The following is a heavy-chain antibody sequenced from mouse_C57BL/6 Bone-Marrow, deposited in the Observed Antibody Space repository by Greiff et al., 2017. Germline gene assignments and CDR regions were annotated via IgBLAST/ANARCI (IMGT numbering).Heavy chain of an antibody. D-gene: IGHD1-1*01. CDR2: INPYNGDT. CDR1: GYSFTGYF. V-gene: IGHV1-20*01. J-gene: IGHJ1*03. CDR3: ARGYYGSSSRWYFDV. Sequence: EVQLQESGPELVKPGDSVKISCKASGYSFTGYFMNWVMQSHGKSLEWIGRINPYNGDTFYNQKFKGKATLTVDKSSSADHMELRSLTSEDSAVYYCARGYYGSSSRWYFDVWGTGSTVTVSS.